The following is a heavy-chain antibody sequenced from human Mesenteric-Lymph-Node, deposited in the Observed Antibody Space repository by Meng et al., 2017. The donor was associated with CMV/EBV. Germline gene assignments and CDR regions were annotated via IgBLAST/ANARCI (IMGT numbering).Heavy chain of an antibody. CDR2: IYYSGST. Sequence: TVSGGSISSGGYYWSWIRQHPGKGLEWIGYIYYSGSTYYNPSLKSRVTISVDTSKNQFSLKLSSVTAADTAVYYCARGAQLRYFDHWGQGTLVTVSS. J-gene: IGHJ4*02. CDR3: ARGAQLRYFDH. CDR1: GGSISSGGYY. V-gene: IGHV4-31*03. D-gene: IGHD3-9*01.